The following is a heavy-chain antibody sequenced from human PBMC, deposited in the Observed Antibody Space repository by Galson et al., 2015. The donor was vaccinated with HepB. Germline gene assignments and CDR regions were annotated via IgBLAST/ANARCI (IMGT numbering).Heavy chain of an antibody. V-gene: IGHV3-21*01. Sequence: SLLLAGEAAKVTFRSYLRDYGHRAPVTRQVCVSPIITSTTLINYLDSVKARFTISRDNAKNLVYLQMNSLRGEDTAVYYCARELGGYSYYMDVWGKGTTVTVSS. J-gene: IGHJ6*03. CDR2: IITSTTLI. CDR3: ARELGGYSYYMDV. CDR1: KVTFRSYL. D-gene: IGHD3-16*01.